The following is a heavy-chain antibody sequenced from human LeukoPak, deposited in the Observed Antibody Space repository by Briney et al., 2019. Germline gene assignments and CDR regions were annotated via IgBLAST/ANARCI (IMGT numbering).Heavy chain of an antibody. CDR3: ARDWFFDI. V-gene: IGHV3-7*01. J-gene: IGHJ3*02. Sequence: PGGSLLLSCAASGFTFSRYWMSWVRQAPGKGLEWVANIKQDGSEKYYVDSVKGRFTISRDNAKNSLYLQMNSLRAEDTAVYYCARDWFFDIWGQGTMVTVSS. CDR1: GFTFSRYW. D-gene: IGHD3-10*01. CDR2: IKQDGSEK.